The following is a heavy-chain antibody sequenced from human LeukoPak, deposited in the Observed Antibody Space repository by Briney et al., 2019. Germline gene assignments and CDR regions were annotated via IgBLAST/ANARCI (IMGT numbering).Heavy chain of an antibody. CDR1: GGSISSYY. V-gene: IGHV4-59*01. J-gene: IGHJ4*02. Sequence: SETLSLTCTVSGGSISSYYWSWIRQPPGKGLXXIGYIYYTGSTNYNPSLKSRVSVDTSKNQFSLKLSSVTAADTAVYYCARGNSGSYYGFDYWGQGTLVTVSS. CDR3: ARGNSGSYYGFDY. CDR2: IYYTGST. D-gene: IGHD1-26*01.